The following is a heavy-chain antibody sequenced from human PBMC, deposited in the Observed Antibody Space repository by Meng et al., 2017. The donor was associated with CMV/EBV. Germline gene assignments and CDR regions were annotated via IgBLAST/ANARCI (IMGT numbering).Heavy chain of an antibody. V-gene: IGHV4-34*01. CDR2: INHSGST. Sequence: SETLSLTCAVYGGSFSGYYWSWIRQPPGKGLEWIGEINHSGSTNYNPSLKSRVTISVDTSKNQFSLELSTVTAADTAAYYCARGYYDFWSGYYRAGWFDPWGQGTLVTVSS. J-gene: IGHJ5*02. CDR1: GGSFSGYY. CDR3: ARGYYDFWSGYYRAGWFDP. D-gene: IGHD3-3*01.